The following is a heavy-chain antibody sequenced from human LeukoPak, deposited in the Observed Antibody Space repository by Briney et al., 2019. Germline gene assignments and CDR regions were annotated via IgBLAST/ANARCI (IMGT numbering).Heavy chain of an antibody. V-gene: IGHV4-31*02. Sequence: LRLSCAASGFTFSDYYMSWLRQHPGKGLEWLGYIYYSGSTYYNPSLKSRVTISVDTSKNQFSLKLSSVTAADTAVYYCARGLLGIESNFDYWGQGTLVTVSS. D-gene: IGHD7-27*01. CDR2: IYYSGST. CDR3: ARGLLGIESNFDY. CDR1: GFTFSDYY. J-gene: IGHJ4*02.